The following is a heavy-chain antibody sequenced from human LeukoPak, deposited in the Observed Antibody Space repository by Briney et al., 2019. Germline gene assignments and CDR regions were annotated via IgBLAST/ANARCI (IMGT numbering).Heavy chain of an antibody. CDR2: IYYSGST. Sequence: SETLSLTCTVSGGSISSYYWSWIRQPPGKGLEWIGYIYYSGSTNYNPSLKSRVTISVDTSKNQFSLKLSSVTAADTAVYYCARDRTRGDPYGMDVWGQGTTVTVSS. CDR3: ARDRTRGDPYGMDV. CDR1: GGSISSYY. J-gene: IGHJ6*02. D-gene: IGHD3-10*01. V-gene: IGHV4-59*01.